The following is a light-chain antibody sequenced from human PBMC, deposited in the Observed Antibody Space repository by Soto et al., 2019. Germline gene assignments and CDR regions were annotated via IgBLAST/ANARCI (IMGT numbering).Light chain of an antibody. CDR1: SSNIGAGYD. V-gene: IGLV1-40*01. J-gene: IGLJ2*01. CDR3: QAYDSSPRGG. Sequence: QSVLTQPPSVSGAPGQRVTISCTGSSSNIGAGYDVHWYQQLPGTAPKLLIYVNSNRPSGVPDRFSGSKSGTSASLAIPGLPAEDEADYYWQAYDSSPRGGFGGGTKLTVL. CDR2: VNS.